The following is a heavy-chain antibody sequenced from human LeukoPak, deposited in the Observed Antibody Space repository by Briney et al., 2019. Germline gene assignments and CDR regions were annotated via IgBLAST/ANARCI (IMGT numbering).Heavy chain of an antibody. D-gene: IGHD2-15*01. V-gene: IGHV1-69*05. Sequence: GSSVKVSCKASGGTFSSYAISWVRQAPGQGREWMGGIIPIFGTANYAQKFQGRVTIITDESTSTAYMELSSLRSEDTAVYYCAISFCSGGSCSIDYWGQGTLVTVSS. J-gene: IGHJ4*02. CDR3: AISFCSGGSCSIDY. CDR1: GGTFSSYA. CDR2: IIPIFGTA.